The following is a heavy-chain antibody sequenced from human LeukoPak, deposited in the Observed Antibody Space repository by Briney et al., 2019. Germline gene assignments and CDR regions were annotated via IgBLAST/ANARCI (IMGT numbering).Heavy chain of an antibody. V-gene: IGHV3-33*06. J-gene: IGHJ4*02. D-gene: IGHD2-2*01. Sequence: GGSLRLSCAASGFTCSSYGMHWVRKAPGKGLEWVAVIWYDGSNKYYADSVKGRFTISRDNSKNTLYLQMNSLRAEDTAVYYCAKEELRYCSSTSCSSFAYWGQVTLFTVSS. CDR2: IWYDGSNK. CDR3: AKEELRYCSSTSCSSFAY. CDR1: GFTCSSYG.